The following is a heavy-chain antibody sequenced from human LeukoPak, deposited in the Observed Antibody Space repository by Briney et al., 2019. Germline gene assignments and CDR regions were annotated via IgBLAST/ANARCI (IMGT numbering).Heavy chain of an antibody. Sequence: PGGTLRLSCAASGFTFSSYGMSWVRQAPGKGLEWVSSISSSSSYIYYADSVKGRFTISRDNARNSLYLQMNSLRAEDTAVYYCARDLYGSGSYYSHIFDYWGQGTLVTVSS. CDR2: ISSSSSYI. CDR1: GFTFSSYG. V-gene: IGHV3-21*01. CDR3: ARDLYGSGSYYSHIFDY. J-gene: IGHJ4*02. D-gene: IGHD3-10*01.